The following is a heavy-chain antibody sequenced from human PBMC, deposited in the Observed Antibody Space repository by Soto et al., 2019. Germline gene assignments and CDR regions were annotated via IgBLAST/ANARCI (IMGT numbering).Heavy chain of an antibody. CDR3: ACALEWSEGDYYGMDV. V-gene: IGHV1-69*13. J-gene: IGHJ6*02. CDR1: GCTFSSYA. D-gene: IGHD3-3*01. Sequence: SVKVSCKASGCTFSSYAISCVRQAPGQGLEWMGGIIPIFGTANYAQKFQGRVTITADESTSTAYMELSSLRSEDTAVYYCACALEWSEGDYYGMDVWGQGTTVTVSS. CDR2: IIPIFGTA.